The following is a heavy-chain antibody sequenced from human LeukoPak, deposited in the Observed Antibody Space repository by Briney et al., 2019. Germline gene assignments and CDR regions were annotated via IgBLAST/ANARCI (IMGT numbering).Heavy chain of an antibody. Sequence: GGSLRLSCAASGFTFSSYGMHWVRQAPGKGLEWLAFIRYDGSNKYYADSVKGRFTISRDYSKNTLYLHMNSLRAEDTAVYYCARDQAGSGHYADYWGQGTLVTVSS. CDR3: ARDQAGSGHYADY. D-gene: IGHD3-10*01. J-gene: IGHJ4*02. CDR1: GFTFSSYG. CDR2: IRYDGSNK. V-gene: IGHV3-30*02.